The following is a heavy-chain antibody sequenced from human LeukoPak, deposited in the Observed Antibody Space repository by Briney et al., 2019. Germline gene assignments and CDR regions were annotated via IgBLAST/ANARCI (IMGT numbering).Heavy chain of an antibody. J-gene: IGHJ2*01. CDR1: GGSISSYY. CDR2: IYYSGST. V-gene: IGHV4-59*01. Sequence: SETLSLTCTVSGGSISSYYWSWIRQPPGKGLEWIGYIYYSGSTNYNPSLKSRVTISVDTSKNQFSLKLSSVTAADTAVYYCARDTGYSSGWYKGLGYFDLWGRGTLVTVSS. CDR3: ARDTGYSSGWYKGLGYFDL. D-gene: IGHD6-19*01.